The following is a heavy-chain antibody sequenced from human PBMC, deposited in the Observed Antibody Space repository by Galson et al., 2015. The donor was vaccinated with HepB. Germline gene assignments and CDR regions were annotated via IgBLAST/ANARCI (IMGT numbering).Heavy chain of an antibody. CDR1: GFTFSNAW. J-gene: IGHJ6*02. CDR3: TTAYSGYYYCFGLDV. Sequence: SLRLSCAASGFTFSNAWMSWVRQAPGKGLEWVGHIRSKTDGGTTEYAAPVRDRFTISRDDSKNTVDLQMNSLKTEDTAVYYCTTAYSGYYYCFGLDVWGQGTTVTVSS. CDR2: IRSKTDGGTT. D-gene: IGHD4-11*01. V-gene: IGHV3-15*01.